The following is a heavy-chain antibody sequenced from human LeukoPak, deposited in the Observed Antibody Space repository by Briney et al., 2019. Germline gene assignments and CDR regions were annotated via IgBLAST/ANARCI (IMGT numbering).Heavy chain of an antibody. V-gene: IGHV3-21*01. D-gene: IGHD2-2*01. CDR2: ISATGNYL. CDR3: ARHREDIVVVPFDY. Sequence: GGSLRLSCAASGFIFSSYSMNWVRQAPGKGLEWVSSISATGNYLYYADSVKGRFTISRDNAKNSLYLQMNSLRAEDTAVYYCARHREDIVVVPFDYWGQGALVTVPS. CDR1: GFIFSSYS. J-gene: IGHJ4*02.